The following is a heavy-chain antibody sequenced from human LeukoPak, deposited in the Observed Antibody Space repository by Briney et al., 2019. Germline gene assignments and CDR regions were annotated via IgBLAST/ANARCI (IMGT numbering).Heavy chain of an antibody. Sequence: GGSLRLSCAASGFTFSGSAMHWVRQASGKGLEWVGRIRSKANSYATAYAASVKGRFTVSRDDSKNTAYLQMNSLKTEDTAVYYCTSAMYYYDSSGYYYSGYWGQGTLVTVSS. CDR2: IRSKANSYAT. CDR3: TSAMYYYDSSGYYYSGY. J-gene: IGHJ4*02. V-gene: IGHV3-73*01. CDR1: GFTFSGSA. D-gene: IGHD3-22*01.